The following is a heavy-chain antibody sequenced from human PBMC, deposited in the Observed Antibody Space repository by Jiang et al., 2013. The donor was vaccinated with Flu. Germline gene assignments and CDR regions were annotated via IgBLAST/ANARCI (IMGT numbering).Heavy chain of an antibody. V-gene: IGHV1-2*02. J-gene: IGHJ6*02. CDR1: GYTFTGYY. CDR3: ARASDVGIAATFYYYYGMDV. CDR2: INPNSGGT. Sequence: GAEVKKPGASVKVSCKASGYTFTGYYMHWVRQAPGQGLEWMGWINPNSGGTNYAQKFQGRVTMTRDTSISTAYMELSRLRSDDTAVYYCARASDVGIAATFYYYYGMDVWGQGTTVTVSS. D-gene: IGHD6-13*01.